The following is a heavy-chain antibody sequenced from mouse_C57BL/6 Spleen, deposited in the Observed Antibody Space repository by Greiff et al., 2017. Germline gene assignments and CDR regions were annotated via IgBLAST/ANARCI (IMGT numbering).Heavy chain of an antibody. D-gene: IGHD2-4*01. J-gene: IGHJ1*03. V-gene: IGHV1-82*01. CDR3: ARREYDYDDGLLYFGG. Sequence: QVQLQQSGPELVKPGASVKISCKASGYAFSSSWMNWVKQRPGTGLEWIGRIYPGDGDTNYNGKFKGKATLTADKSTSTAYMQLSNLTSEDSAVYFCARREYDYDDGLLYFGGWGTVTTVTVSS. CDR1: GYAFSSSW. CDR2: IYPGDGDT.